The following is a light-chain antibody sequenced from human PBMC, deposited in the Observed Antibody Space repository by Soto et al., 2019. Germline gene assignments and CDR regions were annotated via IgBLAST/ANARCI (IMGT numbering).Light chain of an antibody. Sequence: QSALAQPASVSGSPGQSIAISCTGTSSDVGGYNYVSWYQQHPGKAPKLLISEVSIRPSGVSDRFSGSKSDNTASLTISGLQTEDEADYYCSSFTSAYTFVFGSGTKVTVL. CDR3: SSFTSAYTFV. CDR1: SSDVGGYNY. J-gene: IGLJ1*01. V-gene: IGLV2-14*01. CDR2: EVS.